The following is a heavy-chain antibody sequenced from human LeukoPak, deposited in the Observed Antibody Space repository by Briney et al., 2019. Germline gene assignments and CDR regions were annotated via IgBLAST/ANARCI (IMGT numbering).Heavy chain of an antibody. V-gene: IGHV4-61*02. CDR3: ARVASMVRFYYCMDV. Sequence: SETLSLTCTVSGGSISSGSYYWSWIRQPAGKGLEWIGRIYTSGSTNYNPSLKSRVTISVDTSKNQFSLKLSSVTAADTAVYYCARVASMVRFYYCMDVWGKGTTVTNSS. J-gene: IGHJ6*03. CDR2: IYTSGST. CDR1: GGSISSGSYY. D-gene: IGHD3-10*01.